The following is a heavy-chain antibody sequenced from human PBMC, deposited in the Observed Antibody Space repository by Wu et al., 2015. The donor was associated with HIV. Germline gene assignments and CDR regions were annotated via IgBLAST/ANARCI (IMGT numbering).Heavy chain of an antibody. D-gene: IGHD2-15*01. J-gene: IGHJ3*02. V-gene: IGHV1-69*10. Sequence: QVQLVQSGAEVKKPGSSVKVSCKASGGAFSSYAITWVRQAPGQGLEWVGRIIPMLGITQIARELQGRVTITADESTSTAYLELNSLRSDDTAVYYCASPLPPYCRGYNCLDAFDIWGQGTMVTVSS. CDR1: GGAFSSYA. CDR2: IIPMLGIT. CDR3: ASPLPPYCRGYNCLDAFDI.